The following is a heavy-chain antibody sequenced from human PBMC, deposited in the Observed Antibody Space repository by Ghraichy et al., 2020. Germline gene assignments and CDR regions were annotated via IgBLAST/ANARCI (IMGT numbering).Heavy chain of an antibody. V-gene: IGHV4-59*01. Sequence: SETLSLTCTVSGGSISNNHWSWVRQPPGKALEWIATVFYGGSTSYNPSLESRVTILVDTSKNQFSLKLSSVTAADTAVYFCARSLSSLDSGDSWGQGTLVTVSS. D-gene: IGHD3/OR15-3a*01. CDR3: ARSLSSLDSGDS. CDR2: VFYGGST. J-gene: IGHJ4*02. CDR1: GGSISNNH.